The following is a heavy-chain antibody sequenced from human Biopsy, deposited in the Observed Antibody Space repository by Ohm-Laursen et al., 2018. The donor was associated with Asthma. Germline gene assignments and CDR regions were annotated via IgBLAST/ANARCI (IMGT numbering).Heavy chain of an antibody. CDR2: INSVFGTT. D-gene: IGHD2-2*01. CDR3: ARKAGSCISRTCYSLDF. V-gene: IGHV1-69*13. Sequence: SVKVSCKSLGGTFNTYVIGWVRQAPGQGLEWMGGINSVFGTTTYPQKFQNRVTITADDSTSTVCMELSSLRSEDTAVYYCARKAGSCISRTCYSLDFWGQGTLVTVSS. CDR1: GGTFNTYV. J-gene: IGHJ4*02.